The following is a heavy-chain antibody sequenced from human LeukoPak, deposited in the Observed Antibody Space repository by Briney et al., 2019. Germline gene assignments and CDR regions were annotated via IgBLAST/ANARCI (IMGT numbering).Heavy chain of an antibody. CDR1: GYTFTDYY. Sequence: ASVSVSCKASGYTFTDYYIHWVRQAPGQGLEWMGWIYPSNGGTKYAAKFQDRVTMTKETSISTVYMDLNRLKSDDTAVYYCASANWAGGVDFDYWGQGTLVTVSS. J-gene: IGHJ4*02. CDR3: ASANWAGGVDFDY. CDR2: IYPSNGGT. D-gene: IGHD3-3*01. V-gene: IGHV1-2*02.